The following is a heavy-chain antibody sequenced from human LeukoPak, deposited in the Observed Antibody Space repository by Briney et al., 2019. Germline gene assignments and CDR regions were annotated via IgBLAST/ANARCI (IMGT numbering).Heavy chain of an antibody. J-gene: IGHJ4*02. Sequence: WGSLRLSCAASGFTFSSYAMSWVRQAPGKGLDWVSVISGSGGTTYYADSVRGRFTISRDNSKNTLDLLMNSLRVEDMAVYYCAKKFGSSNWYVGFDYWGQGTLVTVSS. V-gene: IGHV3-23*01. CDR3: AKKFGSSNWYVGFDY. D-gene: IGHD6-19*01. CDR1: GFTFSSYA. CDR2: ISGSGGTT.